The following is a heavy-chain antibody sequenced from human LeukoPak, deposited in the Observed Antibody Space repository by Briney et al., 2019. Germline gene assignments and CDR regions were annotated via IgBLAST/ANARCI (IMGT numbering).Heavy chain of an antibody. D-gene: IGHD4-17*01. CDR1: GGSVSSSRYY. CDR3: AAPTTVTTPFDY. J-gene: IGHJ4*02. CDR2: ILYSGTT. Sequence: SETLSLTCTVSGGSVSSSRYYWGWIRQPPGKGLEWIGSILYSGTTYYNPSLKSRVTISIDTSKNQFSLKLSSVTAADTAVYYCAAPTTVTTPFDYWGQGTLVTVSS. V-gene: IGHV4-39*01.